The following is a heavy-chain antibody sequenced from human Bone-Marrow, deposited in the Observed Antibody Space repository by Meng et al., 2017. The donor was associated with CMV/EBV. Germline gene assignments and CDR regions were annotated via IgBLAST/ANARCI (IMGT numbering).Heavy chain of an antibody. V-gene: IGHV4-59*01. CDR2: IYYSGTT. Sequence: SETLSLTCTVSGGSISSYYWSWIRQPPGKGLEWIGYIYYSGTTNYNPSLKSRVTISADTSKNQFSLNLTSVTAADTAVYYCARDSGYSYGSLGYWGQGTRVTGSS. CDR3: ARDSGYSYGSLGY. D-gene: IGHD5-18*01. CDR1: GGSISSYY. J-gene: IGHJ4*02.